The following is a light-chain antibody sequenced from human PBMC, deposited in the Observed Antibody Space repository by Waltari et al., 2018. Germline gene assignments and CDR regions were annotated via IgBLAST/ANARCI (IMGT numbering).Light chain of an antibody. V-gene: IGLV3-10*01. J-gene: IGLJ1*01. CDR3: YSSDTTGLRV. Sequence: SYELTQPPSVSVSPGQTARITCSGHELPSKYAYWFQQKSGQAPRLVIYEDTKRPSEIPERFSGSSSGTVATLTITGAQVDDEADYYCYSSDTTGLRVFGSGTTVAVL. CDR2: EDT. CDR1: ELPSKY.